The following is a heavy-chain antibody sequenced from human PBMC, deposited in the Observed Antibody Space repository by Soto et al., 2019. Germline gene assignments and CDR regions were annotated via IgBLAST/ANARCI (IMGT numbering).Heavy chain of an antibody. CDR3: ARGAAAAGTRAPYFDY. D-gene: IGHD6-13*01. CDR1: GGSISSGGYS. V-gene: IGHV4-30-2*01. J-gene: IGHJ4*02. CDR2: IYHSGST. Sequence: QLQLQESGSGLVKPSQTLSLTCAVSGGSISSGGYSWSWIRQPPGKGLEWIGYIYHSGSTYYNPSLKSRVTISVDRSKNQFSLKLSSVTAADTAVYYCARGAAAAGTRAPYFDYWGQGTLVTVSS.